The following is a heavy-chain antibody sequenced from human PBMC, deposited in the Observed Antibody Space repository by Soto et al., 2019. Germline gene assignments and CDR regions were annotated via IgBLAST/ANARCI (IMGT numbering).Heavy chain of an antibody. J-gene: IGHJ4*02. CDR3: AKGWSFLIPPYATAVDY. V-gene: IGHV3-23*01. D-gene: IGHD2-15*01. CDR2: IGGRGGHT. CDR1: GFTFTDYA. Sequence: PGGSLRLSCAASGFTFTDYAMSWARQAPGKGLECVSIIGGRGGHTSYADSVKGRFTISRDNSKNTVYLEMHSLTAEDTALYFCAKGWSFLIPPYATAVDYWVLRLLVAVSS.